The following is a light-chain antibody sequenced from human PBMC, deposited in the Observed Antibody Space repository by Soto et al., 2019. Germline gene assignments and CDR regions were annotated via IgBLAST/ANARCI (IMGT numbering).Light chain of an antibody. CDR3: CSYTTSNTRQIV. V-gene: IGLV2-14*03. CDR1: SSDVGGYNY. Sequence: QSVLTQPASVSGSPGQSIIISCTGTSSDVGGYNYVSWYQHHPGKAPKLMIYDVSNRPSGVSNRFSGSKSGNTASLTISGLQPEDEADYYCCSYTTSNTRQIVFGTGTKLTVL. J-gene: IGLJ1*01. CDR2: DVS.